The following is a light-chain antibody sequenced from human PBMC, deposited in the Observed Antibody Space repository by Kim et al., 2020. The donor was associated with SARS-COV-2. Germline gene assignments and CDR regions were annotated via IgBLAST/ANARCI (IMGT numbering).Light chain of an antibody. V-gene: IGKV2-29*02. Sequence: GQPASTSCKSSQSLLESDGMTYLPWYVQKPGQSPQLLIYEVSSRFSGVPDRFSGSGSGTDFAVTISRVEAEDVGVYYCMQGTHPYSFGQGTKLEI. CDR2: EVS. CDR3: MQGTHPYS. J-gene: IGKJ2*03. CDR1: QSLLESDGMTY.